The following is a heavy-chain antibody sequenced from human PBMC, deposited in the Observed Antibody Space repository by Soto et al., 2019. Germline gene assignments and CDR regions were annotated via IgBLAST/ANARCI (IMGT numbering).Heavy chain of an antibody. V-gene: IGHV3-23*05. CDR2: IYGSGRGI. D-gene: IGHD2-21*01. Sequence: GIRGLSCTAAGLYHSNLCVCWVRLAPGKGLECVSGIYGSGRGIEYADSVKGSFTITRDNSKNTVYLQMTDLRADDTAVYYCEKDAVYNDGLWLMDHWGQGTQVTVSS. CDR1: GLYHSNLC. CDR3: EKDAVYNDGLWLMDH. J-gene: IGHJ4*02.